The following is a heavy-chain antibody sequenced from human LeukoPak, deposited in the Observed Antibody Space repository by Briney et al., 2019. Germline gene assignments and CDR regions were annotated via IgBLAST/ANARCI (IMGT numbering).Heavy chain of an antibody. CDR3: ARDERLLSFLK. J-gene: IGHJ4*02. CDR2: IRYDGSNK. CDR1: GFTFSTYGMHYG. D-gene: IGHD3-3*01. Sequence: PGGSLRLSCAASGFTFSTYGMHYGMHWVRQAPGKGLEWVAFIRYDGSNKYYADSVKGRFTISRDNSKNTLYLQMNSLRAEDTAIYYCARDERLLSFLKWGQGTLVTVSS. V-gene: IGHV3-30*02.